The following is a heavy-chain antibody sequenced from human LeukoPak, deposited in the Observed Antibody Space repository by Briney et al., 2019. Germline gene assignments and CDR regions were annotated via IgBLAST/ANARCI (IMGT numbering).Heavy chain of an antibody. CDR3: ARVASLLGYCSSTSCRNWFDP. D-gene: IGHD2-2*01. J-gene: IGHJ5*02. V-gene: IGHV4-39*07. Sequence: ASETLSLTCTVSGGSISSSSYYWGWIRQPPGKGLEWIGSIYYSGSTYYNPSLKSRVTISVDTSKNQFSLKLSSVTAADTAVYYCARVASLLGYCSSTSCRNWFDPWGQGTLVTVSS. CDR1: GGSISSSSYY. CDR2: IYYSGST.